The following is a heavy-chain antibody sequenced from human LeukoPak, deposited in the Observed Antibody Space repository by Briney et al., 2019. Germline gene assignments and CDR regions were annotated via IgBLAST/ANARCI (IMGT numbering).Heavy chain of an antibody. Sequence: GRSLRLSCAASGFTFSSYGMHWVRQAPGKGLEWVSYISSSSSSIYYADSVKGRFTISRDNAKNSLYLQMNSLRAEDTAVYYCAMNTYDSGYWGQGTLVTVSS. J-gene: IGHJ4*02. CDR2: ISSSSSSI. D-gene: IGHD5-18*01. CDR1: GFTFSSYG. V-gene: IGHV3-48*01. CDR3: AMNTYDSGY.